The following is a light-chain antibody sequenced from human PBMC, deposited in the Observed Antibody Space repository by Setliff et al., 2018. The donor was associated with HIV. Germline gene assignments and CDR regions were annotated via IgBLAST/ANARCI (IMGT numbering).Light chain of an antibody. CDR3: QSYDSSLSGYV. CDR2: GNN. V-gene: IGLV1-40*01. Sequence: QSALTQPPSVSGAPGQRVTISCTGSSSNIGAHYDVHWYQQLPGTAPKLLIYGNNNRPSGVPDRFSGSKSGTSASLAITGLQAEGEADYYCQSYDSSLSGYVFGTGTKVTVL. CDR1: SSNIGAHYD. J-gene: IGLJ1*01.